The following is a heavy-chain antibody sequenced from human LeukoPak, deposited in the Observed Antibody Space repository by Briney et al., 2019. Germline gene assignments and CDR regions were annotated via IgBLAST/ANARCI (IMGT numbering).Heavy chain of an antibody. CDR1: GYTFTGYY. J-gene: IGHJ4*02. CDR2: INPNSGGT. CDR3: ATPRWSYYYDSSGYYF. Sequence: SVKVSCKASGYTFTGYYMHWVRQAPGQGLEWMGWINPNSGGTNYAQKFQGRVTMTRDTSISTAYMELSRLRSDDTAVYYCATPRWSYYYDSSGYYFWGQGTLVTVSS. V-gene: IGHV1-2*02. D-gene: IGHD3-22*01.